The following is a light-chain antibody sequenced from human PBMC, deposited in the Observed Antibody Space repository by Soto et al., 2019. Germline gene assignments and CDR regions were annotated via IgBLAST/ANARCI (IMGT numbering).Light chain of an antibody. CDR2: DTS. J-gene: IGKJ1*01. CDR3: QRYNSLPRT. Sequence: DIVMTQSPSSLSASVGDRVTITCRASQGIGDWLAWFQQKPGQTPSLLIYDTSTMPTGVPARFSGSRSGTEFTLTITSLQSEDFATYYCQRYNSLPRTFGQGTKVEI. V-gene: IGKV1-12*01. CDR1: QGIGDW.